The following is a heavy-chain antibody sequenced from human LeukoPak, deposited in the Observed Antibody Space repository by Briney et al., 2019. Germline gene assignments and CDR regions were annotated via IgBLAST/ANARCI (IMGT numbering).Heavy chain of an antibody. V-gene: IGHV3-11*01. CDR2: ICDSGRTV. D-gene: IGHD3-22*01. Sequence: GGSLRLSCAASGFTFSDYYMSWLRQAPGKGLEWVAYICDSGRTVYYADSVKGRFTISRDNAKNSVYLQMNNLRAEDTAVYYCARDRLGDYDHSGYYDKWGQGTLVTVFS. CDR1: GFTFSDYY. J-gene: IGHJ4*02. CDR3: ARDRLGDYDHSGYYDK.